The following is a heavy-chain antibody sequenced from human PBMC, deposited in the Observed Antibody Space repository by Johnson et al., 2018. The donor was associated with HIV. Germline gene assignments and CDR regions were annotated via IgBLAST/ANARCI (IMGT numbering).Heavy chain of an antibody. CDR3: ARVSSGGAVDI. CDR2: IGTAGNT. J-gene: IGHJ3*02. Sequence: VQLVESGGGLVQPGGSLRLSCAASGFTFSSYDMHWVRQATGKGLEWVSAIGTAGNTYYPGSVKGRFTISRENAKNSLYLQMNSLRAGDTAVYYCARVSSGGAVDIWGQGTMVTVSS. CDR1: GFTFSSYD. D-gene: IGHD3-22*01. V-gene: IGHV3-13*01.